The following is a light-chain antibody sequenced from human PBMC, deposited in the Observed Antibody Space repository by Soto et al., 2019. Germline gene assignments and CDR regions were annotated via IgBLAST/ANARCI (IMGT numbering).Light chain of an antibody. V-gene: IGKV1-12*01. CDR1: QDIGGS. J-gene: IGKJ1*01. CDR3: LQHYHFPWT. Sequence: DIPITQSPASVSASVGDRITITCRASQDIGGSLAWFQQKQGKAPQRLIYTASFLQTGVPSRFSGSGSGTELFISISSLQPEDYETYDGLQHYHFPWTFGQGTKVDIK. CDR2: TAS.